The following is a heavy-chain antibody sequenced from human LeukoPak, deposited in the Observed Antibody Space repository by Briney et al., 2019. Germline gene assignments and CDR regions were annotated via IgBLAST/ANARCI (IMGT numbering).Heavy chain of an antibody. Sequence: PGGSLRLSCAASGFTVSSNYMSWVRQAPGKGLEWVSVIYSGGSTYYADSVKGRFTISRDNSKNTLYLQMNSLRAEDTAVYYCATTEADYYPPYYGMDVWGQGTTVTVSS. CDR3: ATTEADYYPPYYGMDV. D-gene: IGHD4/OR15-4a*01. J-gene: IGHJ6*02. CDR1: GFTVSSNY. CDR2: IYSGGST. V-gene: IGHV3-53*01.